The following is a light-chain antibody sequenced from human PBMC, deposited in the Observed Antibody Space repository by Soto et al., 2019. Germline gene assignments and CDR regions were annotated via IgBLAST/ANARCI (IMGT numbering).Light chain of an antibody. CDR1: SEHSDYA. J-gene: IGLJ2*01. CDR2: LNSDGSH. CDR3: QTWGTGIVV. Sequence: QSVLTQSPSASASLGASVKLTCTLSSEHSDYAIAWHQQQPEKGPQYLMKLNSDGSHTKGDGIPDRFSGSSSGAERYLTISSLQSEDEADYYCQTWGTGIVVFGGGTKLTVL. V-gene: IGLV4-69*01.